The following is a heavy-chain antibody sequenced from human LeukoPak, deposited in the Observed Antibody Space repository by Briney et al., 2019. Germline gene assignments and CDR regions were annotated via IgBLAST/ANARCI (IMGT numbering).Heavy chain of an antibody. CDR2: INPNSGGT. CDR3: ARDRGGYDSFDC. Sequence: ASVKVSCKASGYTFTSYAISWVRQAPGQGLEWMGWINPNSGGTNYAQKFQGRVTMTRDTSISTAYMELSRLRSDDTAVYYCARDRGGYDSFDCWGQGTTVTVSS. J-gene: IGHJ4*03. D-gene: IGHD5-12*01. CDR1: GYTFTSYA. V-gene: IGHV1-2*02.